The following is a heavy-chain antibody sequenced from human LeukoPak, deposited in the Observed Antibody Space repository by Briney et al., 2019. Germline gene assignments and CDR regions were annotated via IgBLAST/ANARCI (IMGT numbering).Heavy chain of an antibody. Sequence: ASVKVSCKASGYTFTGDYMHRVRQAPGQGLEWMERINPNSGGTNYAQKLQGRVTMTRDTSISTAYMELSRLRSDDTAVYYCASADFWSGYYGWGYYGMDVWGQGTTVTVSS. CDR2: INPNSGGT. D-gene: IGHD3-3*01. J-gene: IGHJ6*02. CDR3: ASADFWSGYYGWGYYGMDV. CDR1: GYTFTGDY. V-gene: IGHV1-2*06.